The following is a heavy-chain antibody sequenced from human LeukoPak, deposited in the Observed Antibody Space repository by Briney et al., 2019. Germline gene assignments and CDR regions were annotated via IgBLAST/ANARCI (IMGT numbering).Heavy chain of an antibody. CDR2: INHSGST. J-gene: IGHJ6*03. CDR1: GGSFSGYY. D-gene: IGHD3-10*01. CDR3: ARDGRFGEFTPYYYYYMDV. Sequence: PSETLSLTCAVYGGSFSGYYWSWIRQPPGKGLEWIGEINHSGSTNYNPSLKSRVTISVDTSKNQFSLKLSSVTAADTAVYYCARDGRFGEFTPYYYYYMDVWGKGTTVTISS. V-gene: IGHV4-34*01.